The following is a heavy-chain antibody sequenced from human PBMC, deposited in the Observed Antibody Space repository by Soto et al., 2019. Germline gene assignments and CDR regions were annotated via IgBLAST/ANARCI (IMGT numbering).Heavy chain of an antibody. CDR2: IWYDGSDK. Sequence: QVQLVESGGGVVQPGRSLRLSCAASGFSFSTYGFHWVRQAPGKGLEWVAVIWYDGSDKYYADSVKGRFTISRDNSKNTLYLQMNSLRAEDTALYYCAKDRSRTLDGMDVWGQGTTVTVSS. V-gene: IGHV3-33*06. CDR1: GFSFSTYG. CDR3: AKDRSRTLDGMDV. D-gene: IGHD6-13*01. J-gene: IGHJ6*02.